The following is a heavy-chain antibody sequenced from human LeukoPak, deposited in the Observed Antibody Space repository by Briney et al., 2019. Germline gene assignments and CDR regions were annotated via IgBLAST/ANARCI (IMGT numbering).Heavy chain of an antibody. Sequence: ASVKVSCKASGGTLSSYAISWVRQAPGQGLEWMGGIIPIFGTANYAQKFQGRVTITADESTSTAYMELSSLRSEDTAVYYCARTGYCSSTSCPGHYYYGMDVWGQGTTVTVSS. CDR2: IIPIFGTA. CDR1: GGTLSSYA. V-gene: IGHV1-69*13. D-gene: IGHD2-2*01. J-gene: IGHJ6*02. CDR3: ARTGYCSSTSCPGHYYYGMDV.